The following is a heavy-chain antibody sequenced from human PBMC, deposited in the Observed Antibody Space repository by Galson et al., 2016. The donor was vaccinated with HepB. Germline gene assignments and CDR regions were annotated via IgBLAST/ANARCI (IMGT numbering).Heavy chain of an antibody. Sequence: SLRLSCAASGITFSNYWMSWIRQAPGKGLEWVSRISGSGDTTNYADSVRGRFTISRDNSKSTLFLQLSSLRAGDTAVYYCASMGGGSGSWYKDWGQGNLVTVSS. CDR3: ASMGGGSGSWYKD. CDR1: GITFSNYW. V-gene: IGHV3-23*01. D-gene: IGHD6-13*01. CDR2: ISGSGDTT. J-gene: IGHJ4*02.